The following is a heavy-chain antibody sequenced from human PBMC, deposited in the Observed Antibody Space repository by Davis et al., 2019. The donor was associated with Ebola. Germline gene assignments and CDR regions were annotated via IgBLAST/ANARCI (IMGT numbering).Heavy chain of an antibody. V-gene: IGHV2-70*01. J-gene: IGHJ6*02. CDR1: GFSLSTSGMC. Sequence: SGPTLVTPTQTLTLTCTFSGFSLSTSGMCVSWIRQPPGKALEWLALIDWDDDKYYSTSLKTRLTISKDTSKNQVVLTMTNMDPVDTATYYCARIPRYYDFWSGYYTSYYYGMDVWGQGTTVTVSS. CDR3: ARIPRYYDFWSGYYTSYYYGMDV. D-gene: IGHD3-3*01. CDR2: IDWDDDK.